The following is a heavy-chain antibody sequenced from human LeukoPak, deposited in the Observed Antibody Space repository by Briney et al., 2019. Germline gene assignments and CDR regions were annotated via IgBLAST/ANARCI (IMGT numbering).Heavy chain of an antibody. CDR3: ARHFYGDYAFDS. CDR2: IDPSDSYA. V-gene: IGHV5-10-1*01. Sequence: GESLKISCKGSGYSFTSYWISWVRQMPGKGLEWMGRIDPSDSYANYSPSFQGHVTISADESINTAYLQWSSLKTSDSAIYYCARHFYGDYAFDSWGQGTLVTVSS. CDR1: GYSFTSYW. D-gene: IGHD4-17*01. J-gene: IGHJ4*02.